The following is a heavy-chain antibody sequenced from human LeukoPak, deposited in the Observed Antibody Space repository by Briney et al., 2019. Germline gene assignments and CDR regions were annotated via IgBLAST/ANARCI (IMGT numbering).Heavy chain of an antibody. V-gene: IGHV4-39*01. J-gene: IGHJ2*01. CDR3: ARLDSSGYQHWYFDL. CDR2: IYYSGST. CDR1: GGSISSSSYY. D-gene: IGHD3-22*01. Sequence: SETLSLTCTVSGGSISSSSYYWGWIRQPPGKGLEWIGSIYYSGSTYYNPSLKSRVTISVDTSRNQFSLKLSSVTAADTAVYYCARLDSSGYQHWYFDLWGRGTLAGVSS.